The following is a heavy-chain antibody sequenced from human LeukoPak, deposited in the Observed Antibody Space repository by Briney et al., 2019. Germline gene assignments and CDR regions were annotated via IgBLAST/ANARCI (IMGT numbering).Heavy chain of an antibody. V-gene: IGHV4-30-4*08. D-gene: IGHD3-22*01. CDR3: ARTYYHESSGYYYDSYFDY. Sequence: SETLSLTCTVSGGSISSGGYYWSWIRQHPGKGLEWIGYIHYSGSTYYNPSLKSRVTISVDMSKNHFSLELNSVTAADTAVYYCARTYYHESSGYYYDSYFDYWGQGTLVTVSS. CDR2: IHYSGST. J-gene: IGHJ4*02. CDR1: GGSISSGGYY.